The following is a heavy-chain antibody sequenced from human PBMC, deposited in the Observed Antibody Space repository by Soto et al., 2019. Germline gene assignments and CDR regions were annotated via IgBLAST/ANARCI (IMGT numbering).Heavy chain of an antibody. J-gene: IGHJ4*02. CDR1: GGTFSSYA. D-gene: IGHD6-13*01. CDR3: ASTTRGSYSSSWYDY. V-gene: IGHV1-69*13. Sequence: SVKVSCKASGGTFSSYAISWVRQAPGQGLEWMGGIIPIFGTANYAQKFQGRVTITADESTSTAYMELSSLRSEDTAVYYCASTTRGSYSSSWYDYWGQGTLVTVSS. CDR2: IIPIFGTA.